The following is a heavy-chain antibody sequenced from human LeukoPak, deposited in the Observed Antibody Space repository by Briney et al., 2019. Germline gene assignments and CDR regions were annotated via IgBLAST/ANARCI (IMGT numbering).Heavy chain of an antibody. CDR2: ISGSGGST. CDR3: AKDFPIVVVPAALFDY. CDR1: GFTFSSYA. Sequence: GGSLRLSCAAPGFTFSSYAMSWVRQAPGKGLEWVSAISGSGGSTYYADSVKGRFTISRDNSKNTLYLQMNSLRAEDTAVYYCAKDFPIVVVPAALFDYWGQGTLVTVSS. D-gene: IGHD2-2*01. J-gene: IGHJ4*02. V-gene: IGHV3-23*01.